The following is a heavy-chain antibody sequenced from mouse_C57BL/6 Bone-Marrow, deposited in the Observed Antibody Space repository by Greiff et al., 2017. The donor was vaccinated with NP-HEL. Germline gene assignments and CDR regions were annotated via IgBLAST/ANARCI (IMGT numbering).Heavy chain of an antibody. J-gene: IGHJ1*03. CDR3: ATDYYGSSYDYWYFDV. CDR2: IDPSDSET. CDR1: GYTFTSYW. Sequence: QVQLQQPGAELVRPGSSVKLSCKASGYTFTSYWMHWVKQRPIQGLEWIGNIDPSDSETHYNQKFKDKATLTVDKSSSTAYMQLSSLTSEDSAVYYCATDYYGSSYDYWYFDVWGTGTTVTVSS. D-gene: IGHD1-1*01. V-gene: IGHV1-52*01.